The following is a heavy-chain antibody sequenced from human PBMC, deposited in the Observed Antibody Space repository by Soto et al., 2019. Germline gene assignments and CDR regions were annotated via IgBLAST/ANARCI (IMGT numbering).Heavy chain of an antibody. V-gene: IGHV3-11*06. D-gene: IGHD3-22*01. J-gene: IGHJ4*02. CDR2: ISSSGTYT. CDR3: ARAKLVVEGRFDY. CDR1: GFSFSDYY. Sequence: QVQLVESGGGLVKPGGSLRLSCAASGFSFSDYYMNWIRQAPGKGLEWISYISSSGTYTNHADSVRGRFTMSRDSAKNSLYLQMDGLRAEDTAVYYCARAKLVVEGRFDYWGQGTLVTVSS.